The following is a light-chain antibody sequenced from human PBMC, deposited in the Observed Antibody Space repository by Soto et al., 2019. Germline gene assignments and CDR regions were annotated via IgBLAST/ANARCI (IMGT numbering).Light chain of an antibody. Sequence: DIQMTQSPSTLSGSVGDRVTITCRAIQTISSWLTWYQPKRGKARKLLIYKASTSKSGVPSRFTGVGSGTEFTLTISSLQPDDYATDDCQQYYSRRTFGQGTKVDIK. CDR2: KAS. CDR3: QQYYSRRT. V-gene: IGKV1-5*03. J-gene: IGKJ1*01. CDR1: QTISSW.